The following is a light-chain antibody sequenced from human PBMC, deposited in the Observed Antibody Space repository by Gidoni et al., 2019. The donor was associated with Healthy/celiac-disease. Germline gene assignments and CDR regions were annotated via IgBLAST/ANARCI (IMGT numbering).Light chain of an antibody. V-gene: IGLV1-40*01. Sequence: QSVLTQPPSVSGAPGQRVTISCTGSSSNIGAGYDVHWYQQLPGTAPKLLIYGNSNRPSGVPDLFSGSKSGTSASLAITGLQAEDEADYYCQSYDSSLSEGVFGTGTKVTVL. CDR1: SSNIGAGYD. CDR2: GNS. J-gene: IGLJ1*01. CDR3: QSYDSSLSEGV.